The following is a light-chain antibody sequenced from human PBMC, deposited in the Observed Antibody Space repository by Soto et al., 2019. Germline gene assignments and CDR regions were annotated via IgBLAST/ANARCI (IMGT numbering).Light chain of an antibody. V-gene: IGLV1-51*02. CDR1: SSNIGNNY. Sequence: QSVLTQPPSVSAAPGQKVTISCSGSSSNIGNNYVSWYQQLPGTAPKLLIYENIKRPSGIPDRFSGSKSGSSATLGITGLQTGDEADYYCVTWDNNLTAWVYGAGTKLTVL. CDR3: VTWDNNLTAWV. J-gene: IGLJ1*01. CDR2: ENI.